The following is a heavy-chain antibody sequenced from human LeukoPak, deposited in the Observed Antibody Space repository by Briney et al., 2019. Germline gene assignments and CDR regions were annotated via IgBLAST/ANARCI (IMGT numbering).Heavy chain of an antibody. Sequence: GASVTVSCKASGYTFTSYDINWVRQATGQGLEWMGWMNPNSDNTNYAQKFQGRVTMTTDTFTSTAYLELRSLRSDDTAVYYCARDPYINFDWALAWFDPWGQGTLVTVSS. J-gene: IGHJ5*02. CDR3: ARDPYINFDWALAWFDP. CDR2: MNPNSDNT. V-gene: IGHV1-8*01. D-gene: IGHD3-9*01. CDR1: GYTFTSYD.